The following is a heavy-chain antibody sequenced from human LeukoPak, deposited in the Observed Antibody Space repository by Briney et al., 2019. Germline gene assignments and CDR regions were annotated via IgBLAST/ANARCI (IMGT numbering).Heavy chain of an antibody. CDR2: IYSSGST. D-gene: IGHD3-10*01. CDR1: GFTVSSNY. J-gene: IGHJ3*02. V-gene: IGHV3-53*01. Sequence: GGSLRLSCAASGFTVSSNYMSWVRPAPGKGLEWVSDIYSSGSTYYADSVKGRFTISRDNSKNTLYLQMNSLRAEDRAVYYCAREYRGSRRSDAFDIWGQGTMVTVSS. CDR3: AREYRGSRRSDAFDI.